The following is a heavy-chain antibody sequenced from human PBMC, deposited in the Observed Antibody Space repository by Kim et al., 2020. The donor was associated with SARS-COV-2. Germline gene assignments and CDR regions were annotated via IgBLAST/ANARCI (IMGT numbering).Heavy chain of an antibody. Sequence: SVKVSCKASGGTFRNDGVTWVRQAPGQGLEWMGGINPMFGTSYYAQKFQGRVTITADESTSTAYMELSSMRSEDTAMYYWAREVGGSGMAWLDPWGQGTLVTVST. V-gene: IGHV1-69*13. CDR1: GGTFRNDG. D-gene: IGHD3-10*01. CDR3: AREVGGSGMAWLDP. J-gene: IGHJ5*02. CDR2: INPMFGTS.